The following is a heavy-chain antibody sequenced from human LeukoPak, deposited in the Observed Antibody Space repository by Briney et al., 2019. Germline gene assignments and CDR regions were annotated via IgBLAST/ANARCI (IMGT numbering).Heavy chain of an antibody. CDR1: GFTFNTYG. CDR2: ISNDGNNK. CDR3: AKAAYCTSTSCHFSGYAQRPLDS. V-gene: IGHV3-30*18. Sequence: PGGSLRLSCVASGFTFNTYGIHWVRQAPGKGLEWVAGISNDGNNKDYSDSVKGRFTISRDNSKNTLYLQMNSLRAEDTAVYYCAKAAYCTSTSCHFSGYAQRPLDSWGQGTLVTVSS. J-gene: IGHJ4*02. D-gene: IGHD2-2*01.